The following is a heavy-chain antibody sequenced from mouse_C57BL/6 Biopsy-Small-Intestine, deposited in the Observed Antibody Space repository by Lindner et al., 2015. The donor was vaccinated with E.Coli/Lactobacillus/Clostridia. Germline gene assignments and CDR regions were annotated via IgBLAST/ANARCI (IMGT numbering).Heavy chain of an antibody. CDR3: ARSNYDAMDY. CDR2: IYPGGGYT. D-gene: IGHD2-5*01. CDR1: GCTFTNYW. V-gene: IGHV1-63*01. J-gene: IGHJ4*01. Sequence: VQLQESGAELVRPGTSVKMSCKASGCTFTNYWIGWAKQRPGHGLEWIGDIYPGGGYTNYNEKFKGKATLTADKSSSTAYMQFSSLTSEDSAIYYCARSNYDAMDYWGQGTSVTVSS.